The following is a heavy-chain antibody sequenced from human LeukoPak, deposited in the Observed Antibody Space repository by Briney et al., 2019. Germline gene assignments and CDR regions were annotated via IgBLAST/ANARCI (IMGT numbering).Heavy chain of an antibody. J-gene: IGHJ4*02. D-gene: IGHD3-22*01. Sequence: ASVKVSCKASGYTFTSYYMHWVRQAPGQGLEWMGIINPSGGSTSYAQKFQGRVTMTRDTSNSTAYMELSRLRSDDTAVYYCARDGARIVLPSDSGYLTNWGQGTLVTVSS. V-gene: IGHV1-46*01. CDR1: GYTFTSYY. CDR2: INPSGGST. CDR3: ARDGARIVLPSDSGYLTN.